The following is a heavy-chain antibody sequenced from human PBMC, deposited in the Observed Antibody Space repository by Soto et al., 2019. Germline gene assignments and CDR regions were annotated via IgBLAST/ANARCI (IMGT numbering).Heavy chain of an antibody. Sequence: WGSLRLSCAASGFAFIDYSINLFRQAPCKGLEWISYISRNAGLVFYRDSMKGRITISRDDARNSLYLQMTSLRDEDTAVYYCVRDHLWAFDFWGQGTMVTVSS. CDR1: GFAFIDYS. D-gene: IGHD3-16*01. CDR2: ISRNAGLV. J-gene: IGHJ3*01. CDR3: VRDHLWAFDF. V-gene: IGHV3-48*02.